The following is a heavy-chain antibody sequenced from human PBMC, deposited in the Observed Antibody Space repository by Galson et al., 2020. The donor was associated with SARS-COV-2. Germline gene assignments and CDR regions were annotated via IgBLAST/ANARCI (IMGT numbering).Heavy chain of an antibody. CDR1: GGSISIPNYY. CDR2: IFYSGST. J-gene: IGHJ4*02. Sequence: ASETLSLTCTVSGGSISIPNYYWGWIRQPPGKGLEWMANIFYSGSTYYNPSLKSRVTISVDTSKNQFSLKLTSVTAADTAVYYCVKYSTGRYGKYCFDDWGQGTLVTVSS. V-gene: IGHV4-39*07. CDR3: VKYSTGRYGKYCFDD. D-gene: IGHD6-19*01.